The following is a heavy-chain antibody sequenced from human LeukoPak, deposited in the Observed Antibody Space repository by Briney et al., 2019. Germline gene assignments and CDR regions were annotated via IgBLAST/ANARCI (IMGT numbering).Heavy chain of an antibody. Sequence: SGRSLRLSCAASGFTFSSYGMHWVRQAPGKGLEWVAHIKDDGSDKYYVDSVTGRFTISRDNTKNSLFLQMTSLTAEDTAVYYCATWDNAWEFAYWGQGTLVSVSS. V-gene: IGHV3-7*05. CDR3: ATWDNAWEFAY. CDR1: GFTFSSYG. D-gene: IGHD1-26*01. J-gene: IGHJ4*02. CDR2: IKDDGSDK.